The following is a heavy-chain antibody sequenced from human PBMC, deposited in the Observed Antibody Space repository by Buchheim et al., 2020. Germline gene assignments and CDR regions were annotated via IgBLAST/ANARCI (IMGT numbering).Heavy chain of an antibody. CDR3: ARDQWYNWNFPDY. J-gene: IGHJ4*02. CDR2: IWYDGSNK. Sequence: QVQLVESGGGVVQPGRSLRLSCAASGFTFSSYGMHWVRQAPGKGLEWVAAIWYDGSNKYYADSVKGRFTISRDNSKNTLYLQMNSLRAEDTAVYYCARDQWYNWNFPDYWGQGTL. CDR1: GFTFSSYG. V-gene: IGHV3-33*01. D-gene: IGHD1-7*01.